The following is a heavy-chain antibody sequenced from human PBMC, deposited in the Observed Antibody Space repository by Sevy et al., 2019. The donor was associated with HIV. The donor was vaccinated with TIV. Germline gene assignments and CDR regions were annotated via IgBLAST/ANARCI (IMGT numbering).Heavy chain of an antibody. V-gene: IGHV1-24*01. J-gene: IGHJ4*02. CDR1: GYTLTKLS. Sequence: ASVKVSCTVSGYTLTKLSMHWVRQAPGKGLEWMGSFDPEDGETIYAQKFQGRVTMTEDTSTDTVYMELSSLRSEDTAVYYCATTKDYYDSSGSPFDSWGQGTLVTVSS. CDR3: ATTKDYYDSSGSPFDS. CDR2: FDPEDGET. D-gene: IGHD3-22*01.